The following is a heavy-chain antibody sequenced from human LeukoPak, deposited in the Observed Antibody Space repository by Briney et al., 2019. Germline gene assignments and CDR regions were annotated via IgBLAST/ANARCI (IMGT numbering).Heavy chain of an antibody. D-gene: IGHD2-2*01. Sequence: ASVKVYCKASGYTFTGYYMHWVRQAPGQGLEWMGWINPNSGGTNYAQKFQGRVTMTRDTSISTAYMELSRLRSDDTAVYYCASSYCSSTSCYDTIDYWGQGTLVTVSS. CDR1: GYTFTGYY. CDR2: INPNSGGT. J-gene: IGHJ4*02. V-gene: IGHV1-2*02. CDR3: ASSYCSSTSCYDTIDY.